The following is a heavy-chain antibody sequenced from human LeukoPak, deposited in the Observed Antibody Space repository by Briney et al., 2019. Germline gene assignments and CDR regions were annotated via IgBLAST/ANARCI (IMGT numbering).Heavy chain of an antibody. CDR1: GGTFSSYG. Sequence: ASVKVSCKASGGTFSSYGISWVRQAPGQGLEWMGWISAYNGNTNYAQKLQGRVTMTTDTSTSTAYMELRSLRSDDTAVYYCARDRLDYGSDYWGQGTLVTVSS. D-gene: IGHD4-17*01. J-gene: IGHJ4*02. CDR3: ARDRLDYGSDY. CDR2: ISAYNGNT. V-gene: IGHV1-18*01.